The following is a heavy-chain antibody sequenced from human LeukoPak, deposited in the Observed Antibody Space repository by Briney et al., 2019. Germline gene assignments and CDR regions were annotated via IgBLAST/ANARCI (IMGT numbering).Heavy chain of an antibody. CDR2: IIPIFGTA. D-gene: IGHD3-10*01. Sequence: GASVKVSCKASGYTFTSYDINWVRQATGQGLEWMGGIIPIFGTANYAQKFQGRVTITTDESTSTAYMELSSLRPEDTAVYYCARSRLGEPGVWFDPWGQGTLVTVSS. CDR3: ARSRLGEPGVWFDP. J-gene: IGHJ5*02. CDR1: GYTFTSYD. V-gene: IGHV1-69*05.